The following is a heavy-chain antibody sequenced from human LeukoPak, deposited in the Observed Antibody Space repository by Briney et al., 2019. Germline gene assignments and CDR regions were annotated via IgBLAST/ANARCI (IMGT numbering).Heavy chain of an antibody. CDR3: ARNLYSSSPFYNWFDP. CDR2: INHSGST. CDR1: GGSFSGYY. J-gene: IGHJ5*02. Sequence: SETLSLTCAVYGGSFSGYYWSWIRQPPGKGLEWIGEINHSGSTNYNPSLKSRVTISVDTSKNQFSLKLSSVTAADTAVYYCARNLYSSSPFYNWFDPWGQGTLVTVSS. D-gene: IGHD6-6*01. V-gene: IGHV4-34*01.